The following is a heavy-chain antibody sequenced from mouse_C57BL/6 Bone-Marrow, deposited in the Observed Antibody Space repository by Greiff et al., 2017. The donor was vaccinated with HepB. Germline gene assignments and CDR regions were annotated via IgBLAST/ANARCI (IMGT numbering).Heavy chain of an antibody. Sequence: EVQLQQSGAELVRPGASVKLSCTASGFNIKDDYMHWVKQRPEQGLEWIGWIDPENGDTEYASKFQGKATITADTSYNTAYLQLSSLTSEDTAVYYCPTTVVADWGQGTTLTVSS. J-gene: IGHJ2*01. CDR3: PTTVVAD. CDR1: GFNIKDDY. D-gene: IGHD1-1*01. V-gene: IGHV14-4*01. CDR2: IDPENGDT.